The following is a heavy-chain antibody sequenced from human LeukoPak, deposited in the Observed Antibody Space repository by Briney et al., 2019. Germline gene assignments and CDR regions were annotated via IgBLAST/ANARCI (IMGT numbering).Heavy chain of an antibody. CDR1: GFTFSRYW. Sequence: GGSLRLSCAASGFTFSRYWMSWVRQAPGKGLEWVASINQDGSEKYYVDSVKGRFTISRDNAKNSVYLQMNRLRAEDTAVYYCARDHGFSYYYYYMDVWGKGTTVTVSS. V-gene: IGHV3-7*01. J-gene: IGHJ6*03. CDR2: INQDGSEK. CDR3: ARDHGFSYYYYYMDV. D-gene: IGHD3-3*01.